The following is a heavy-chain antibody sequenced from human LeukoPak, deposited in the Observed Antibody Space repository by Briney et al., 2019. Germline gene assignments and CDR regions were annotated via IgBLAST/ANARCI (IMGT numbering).Heavy chain of an antibody. CDR3: ATRAIYFDY. J-gene: IGHJ4*02. V-gene: IGHV3-30*02. Sequence: GGSLRLSCAASRFTFSSYGMHWVRQAPGKGLQWVAFIRNDGRNEYYADSVKGRFTISRDNSKNTVYLQMNSLRPEDTAVYFCATRAIYFDYWGQGTLVTVSS. CDR2: IRNDGRNE. CDR1: RFTFSSYG.